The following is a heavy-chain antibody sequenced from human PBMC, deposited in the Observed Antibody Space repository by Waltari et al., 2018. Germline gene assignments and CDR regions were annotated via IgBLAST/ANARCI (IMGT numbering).Heavy chain of an antibody. J-gene: IGHJ6*04. CDR3: ARESPLVGEGAMDV. Sequence: QVQLQESGPGLVKPSETLSLTCTVSGGSISSYYWSWIRQPPGKGLEVIVYIYYSGSTNYNPSLKSRVTISVDTSKNQFSLKLSSVTAADTAVYYCARESPLVGEGAMDVWGKGTTVTVSS. D-gene: IGHD3-10*01. V-gene: IGHV4-59*01. CDR2: IYYSGST. CDR1: GGSISSYY.